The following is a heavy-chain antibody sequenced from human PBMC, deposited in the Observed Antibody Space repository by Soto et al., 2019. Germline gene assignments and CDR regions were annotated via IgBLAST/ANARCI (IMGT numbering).Heavy chain of an antibody. J-gene: IGHJ5*02. CDR2: IYYSGST. V-gene: IGHV4-61*01. D-gene: IGHD3-10*01. CDR3: ARTRADYYGSGSYPNWFDP. Sequence: SETLSLTCTVSGVSVSSGSYYWSWIRQPPGKGLEWIGYIYYSGSTNYNPSLKSRVTISVDTSKNQFSLKLSSVTAADTAVYYCARTRADYYGSGSYPNWFDPWGQGTLVTVSS. CDR1: GVSVSSGSYY.